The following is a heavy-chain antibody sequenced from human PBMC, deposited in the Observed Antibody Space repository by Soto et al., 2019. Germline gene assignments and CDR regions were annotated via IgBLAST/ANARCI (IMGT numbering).Heavy chain of an antibody. J-gene: IGHJ4*01. D-gene: IGHD6-19*01. CDR2: ISSDGTTK. CDR1: VFTFISYG. V-gene: IGHV3-30*18. CDR3: AKEVAVAGDFDY. Sequence: GWSLRLSCVSSVFTFISYGIHWVRQAPGKGLEWVAAISSDGTTKYYADSVQGRFTLSRDNTKNTLYLQMDSLRPEDTAVYYCAKEVAVAGDFDYWGHGTLVTVSS.